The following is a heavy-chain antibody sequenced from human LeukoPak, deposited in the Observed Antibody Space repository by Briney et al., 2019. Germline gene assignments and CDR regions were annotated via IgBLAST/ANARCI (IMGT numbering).Heavy chain of an antibody. Sequence: GGSLRLSCAASGFTFSSYAMSWVRQAPGKGLEWVSAISGSGGSTYYADSVKGRFTISRDNAKNSLYLQMNSLRAEDTAVYYCARSWNYGGFPNDYWGQGTLVTVSS. CDR2: ISGSGGST. D-gene: IGHD1-7*01. J-gene: IGHJ4*02. V-gene: IGHV3-23*01. CDR1: GFTFSSYA. CDR3: ARSWNYGGFPNDY.